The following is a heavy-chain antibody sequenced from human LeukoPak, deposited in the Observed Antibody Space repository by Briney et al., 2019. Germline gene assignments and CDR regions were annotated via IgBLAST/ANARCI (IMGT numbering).Heavy chain of an antibody. CDR1: GGSISSNNYY. CDR3: ARGDY. Sequence: SETLSLTCTVSGGSISSNNYYWDWIRQPPGKGLEWIGSISCTGSTYYNPSLKSRVIISRDTSKNQFSLKLSSVTAADTAIYYCARGDYWGQGTLVTVSS. J-gene: IGHJ4*02. V-gene: IGHV4-39*07. CDR2: ISCTGST.